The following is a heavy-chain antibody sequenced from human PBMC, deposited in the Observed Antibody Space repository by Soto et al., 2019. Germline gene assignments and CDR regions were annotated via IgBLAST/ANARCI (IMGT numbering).Heavy chain of an antibody. CDR1: GYTFTSYA. V-gene: IGHV1-3*01. J-gene: IGHJ4*02. Sequence: ASVKVSCKASGYTFTSYAMHWVRQAPGQRVEWMGWINAGNGNTKYSQKFQGRVTITRNTSASTAYMELSSLRSEDTAVYYCARDHGYSSGWYLRGGDYWGQGTLVTVSS. D-gene: IGHD6-19*01. CDR2: INAGNGNT. CDR3: ARDHGYSSGWYLRGGDY.